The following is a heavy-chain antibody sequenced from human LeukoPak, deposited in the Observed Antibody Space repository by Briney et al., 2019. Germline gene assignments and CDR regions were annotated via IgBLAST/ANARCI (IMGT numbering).Heavy chain of an antibody. CDR1: GFTFDDYA. D-gene: IGHD2-2*02. CDR3: AKDMICSSTRCYTSGGAFDI. Sequence: SLRLSCAASGFTFDDYAMHWVVHARGKGLEGVSGISWNSGSIRYADSVKGRFTISRDNDNNSLYLQRNSLRAEDRALYYCAKDMICSSTRCYTSGGAFDIWGQGTMVTVSS. J-gene: IGHJ3*02. CDR2: ISWNSGSI. V-gene: IGHV3-9*01.